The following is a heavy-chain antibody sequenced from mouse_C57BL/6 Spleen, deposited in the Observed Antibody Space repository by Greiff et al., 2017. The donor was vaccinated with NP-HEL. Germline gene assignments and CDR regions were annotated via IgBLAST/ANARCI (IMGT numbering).Heavy chain of an antibody. CDR3: ARDNYGSSYFWYFGV. J-gene: IGHJ1*03. CDR2: ISDGGSYT. Sequence: EVQLVESGGGLVKPGGSLKLSCAASGFTFSSYAMSWVRQTPEKRLEWVATISDGGSYTYYPDNVKGRFTISRDNAKNNLYLQMSHLESEDTAMYYCARDNYGSSYFWYFGVWGTGTTVTVSS. D-gene: IGHD1-1*01. V-gene: IGHV5-4*01. CDR1: GFTFSSYA.